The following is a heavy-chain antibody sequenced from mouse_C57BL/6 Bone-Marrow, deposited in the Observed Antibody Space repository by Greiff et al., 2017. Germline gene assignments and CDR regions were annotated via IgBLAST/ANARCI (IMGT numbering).Heavy chain of an antibody. J-gene: IGHJ3*01. Sequence: EVQVVESGAELVRPGASVKLSCTASGFNIKDDYMHWVKQRPEQGLEWIGWIDPENGDTEYASKFQGKATITADTSSNTAYLQLSSLTSEDTAVYYCTLVRPFAYWGQGTLVTVSA. CDR2: IDPENGDT. CDR1: GFNIKDDY. D-gene: IGHD1-2*01. CDR3: TLVRPFAY. V-gene: IGHV14-4*01.